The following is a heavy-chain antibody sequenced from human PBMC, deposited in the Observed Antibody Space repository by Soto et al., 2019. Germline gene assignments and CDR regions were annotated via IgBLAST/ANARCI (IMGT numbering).Heavy chain of an antibody. J-gene: IGHJ5*01. CDR2: ISGGGITT. CDR3: AKELEIVLMFYAASDS. CDR1: GSNVAKFV. Sequence: GGSLRLSGAASGSNVAKFVMNWVRQALGQGLEWVSAISGGGITTYYADSVEGRFTISRDNSRNTVHLQIDSPRAEDTAINYCAKELEIVLMFYAASDSWRHRIPDTVSS. D-gene: IGHD2-8*01. V-gene: IGHV3-23*01.